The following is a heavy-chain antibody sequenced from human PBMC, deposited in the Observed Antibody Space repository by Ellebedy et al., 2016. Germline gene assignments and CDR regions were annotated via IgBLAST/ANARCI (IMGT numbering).Heavy chain of an antibody. D-gene: IGHD4-17*01. J-gene: IGHJ6*02. CDR2: INHSGST. CDR3: ARDYLISTVTGYYYYGMDV. V-gene: IGHV4-34*09. CDR1: GGSFSGYY. Sequence: SETLSLXXAVYGGSFSGYYWSWIRQPPGKGLEWIGEINHSGSTYYNPSLKSRVTISVDTSKNQFSLKLSSVTAADTAVYYCARDYLISTVTGYYYYGMDVWGQGTTVTVSS.